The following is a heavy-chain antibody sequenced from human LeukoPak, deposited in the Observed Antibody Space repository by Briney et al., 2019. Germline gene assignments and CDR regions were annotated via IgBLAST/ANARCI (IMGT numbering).Heavy chain of an antibody. CDR2: IKPDGSET. J-gene: IGHJ4*02. CDR3: ARGMSGSYDY. Sequence: GGSLRLSCAASGFTFSNYWMSWVRQAPGKGLGWVASIKPDGSETYYVDSVKGRFTISRDNAKNSLYLQMNSLRAEDTTVHYCARGMSGSYDYWGQGTLVTVSS. V-gene: IGHV3-7*05. D-gene: IGHD1-26*01. CDR1: GFTFSNYW.